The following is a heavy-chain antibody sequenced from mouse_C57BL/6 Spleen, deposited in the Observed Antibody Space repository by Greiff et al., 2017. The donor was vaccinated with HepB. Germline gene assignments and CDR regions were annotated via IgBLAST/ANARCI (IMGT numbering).Heavy chain of an antibody. CDR1: GYTFTDYY. CDR2: INPYNGGT. D-gene: IGHD2-3*01. J-gene: IGHJ2*01. Sequence: EVQLQQSGPVLVKPGASVKMSCKASGYTFTDYYMNWVKQSHGKSLEWIGVINPYNGGTSYNQKFKGKATLTVDKSSSTAYMELNGLTSEDSAVYYCARSRDDGYYVGYWGQGTTLTVSS. V-gene: IGHV1-19*01. CDR3: ARSRDDGYYVGY.